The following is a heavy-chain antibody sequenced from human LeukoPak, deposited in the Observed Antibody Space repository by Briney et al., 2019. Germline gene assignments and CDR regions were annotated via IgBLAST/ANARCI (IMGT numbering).Heavy chain of an antibody. CDR2: INPNSGGT. CDR3: ARGGVGYYDSSGYYKD. Sequence: ASVKVSCKASGYTFTGYYMHWVRQAPGQGLEWMGWINPNSGGTNYAQKFQGRLTMTRDTSISTAYMELSRLRSDDTAVYYCARGGVGYYDSSGYYKDWGQGTLVTVSS. D-gene: IGHD3-22*01. J-gene: IGHJ4*02. CDR1: GYTFTGYY. V-gene: IGHV1-2*02.